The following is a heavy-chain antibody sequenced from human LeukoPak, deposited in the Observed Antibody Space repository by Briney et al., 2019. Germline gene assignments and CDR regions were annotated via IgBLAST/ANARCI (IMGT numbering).Heavy chain of an antibody. Sequence: ASVKVSCKASGYTFTSYGISWVRQAPGRGLEWMGWISAYNGNTNYAQKLQGRVTMTTDTSTSTAYMELRSLRSDDTAVYYCASDQYSSSWSYYYYYYYMDVWGKGTTVTVSS. V-gene: IGHV1-18*01. J-gene: IGHJ6*03. CDR2: ISAYNGNT. D-gene: IGHD6-13*01. CDR3: ASDQYSSSWSYYYYYYYMDV. CDR1: GYTFTSYG.